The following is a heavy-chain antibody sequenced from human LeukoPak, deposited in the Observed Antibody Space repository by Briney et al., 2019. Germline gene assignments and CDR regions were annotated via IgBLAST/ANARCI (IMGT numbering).Heavy chain of an antibody. D-gene: IGHD7-27*01. CDR3: AKDGGLWVSAHWGDS. CDR2: ISSSGSGGNT. CDR1: GVTLSNYA. Sequence: GSLRLSCVASGVTLSNYAMSWARQAPGKGLEWVSGISSSGSGGNTYYADSVKGRFTVSRDNSKNTLFLQMNSLRAEDTAVYYCAKDGGLWVSAHWGDSWGRGTLVTVSS. J-gene: IGHJ4*02. V-gene: IGHV3-23*01.